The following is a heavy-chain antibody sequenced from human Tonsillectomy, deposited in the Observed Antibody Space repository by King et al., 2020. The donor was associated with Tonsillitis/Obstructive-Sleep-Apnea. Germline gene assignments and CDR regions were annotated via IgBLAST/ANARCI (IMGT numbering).Heavy chain of an antibody. D-gene: IGHD3-9*01. J-gene: IGHJ3*02. V-gene: IGHV3-15*01. Sequence: VQLVESGGGLVKPGGSLRLSCAASGFTFSNAWMSWVRQAPGKGLEWVGRIKSKTDGGTTDYAAPVKGRFTISRDDSKNTLYLQMNSLKTEDTAVYYCTTSRGDYDILTGYYEAGAFDIWGQGTMVTVSS. CDR1: GFTFSNAW. CDR2: IKSKTDGGTT. CDR3: TTSRGDYDILTGYYEAGAFDI.